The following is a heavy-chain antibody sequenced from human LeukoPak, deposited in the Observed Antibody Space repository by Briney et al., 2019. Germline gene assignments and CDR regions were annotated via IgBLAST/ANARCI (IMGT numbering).Heavy chain of an antibody. D-gene: IGHD6-13*01. CDR1: GNSFGDYY. J-gene: IGHJ6*03. CDR2: IYTSGST. Sequence: PSETLSLTCTVSGNSFGDYYWSWIRQPAGKGLEWIGRIYTSGSTTYNPSLKSRVTMSVDTSKSQFSLNLMSVTAADTAVYYCAREKSQQLYYYYYYYMDVWGKGTTVTVSS. CDR3: AREKSQQLYYYYYYYMDV. V-gene: IGHV4-4*07.